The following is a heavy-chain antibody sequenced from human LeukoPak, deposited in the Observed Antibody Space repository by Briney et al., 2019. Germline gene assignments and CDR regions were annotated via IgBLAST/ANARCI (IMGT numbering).Heavy chain of an antibody. CDR1: GFTFSNAW. V-gene: IGHV3-15*01. Sequence: PGGSLRLSCAASGFTFSNAWMSWVRQAPGKGLEWVGRIKSKTDGGTTDYAAPVKGRFTISRDDSKNTLYLQMNSLKTEDTAVYYCTSTPYCSGGSCYSYYYYGMDVWGQGTMVTVSS. J-gene: IGHJ6*02. D-gene: IGHD2-15*01. CDR3: TSTPYCSGGSCYSYYYYGMDV. CDR2: IKSKTDGGTT.